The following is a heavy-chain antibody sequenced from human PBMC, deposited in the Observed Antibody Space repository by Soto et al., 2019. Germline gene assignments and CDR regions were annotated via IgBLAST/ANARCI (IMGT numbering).Heavy chain of an antibody. V-gene: IGHV3-7*05. CDR1: GFIFSNFW. D-gene: IGHD1-26*01. J-gene: IGHJ4*02. CDR2: IKEDGSEK. Sequence: EVQLVESGGGLVQPGGSLRLSCAASGFIFSNFWMSWVRQAPGKGLEWVANIKEDGSEKYHVDSVKGRFTISRDNVKNVMYLQMDSLSAEDTAVYKCVRGGSHSFDYCGQGTLVTVSS. CDR3: VRGGSHSFDY.